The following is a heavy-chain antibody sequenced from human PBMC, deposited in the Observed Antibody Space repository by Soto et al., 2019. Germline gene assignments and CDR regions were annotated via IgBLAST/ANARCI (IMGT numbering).Heavy chain of an antibody. D-gene: IGHD3-22*01. V-gene: IGHV5-10-1*01. CDR3: ARQIYDSDTGPNFQYYFDS. J-gene: IGHJ4*02. CDR1: GYSFAGYW. Sequence: GESLKISCKGSGYSFAGYWITWVRQKPGKGLEWMGRIDPSDSQTYYSPSFRGHVTISVTKSITTVFLQWRSLGASDTAMYYCARQIYDSDTGPNFQYYFDSWGQGTPVTVSS. CDR2: IDPSDSQT.